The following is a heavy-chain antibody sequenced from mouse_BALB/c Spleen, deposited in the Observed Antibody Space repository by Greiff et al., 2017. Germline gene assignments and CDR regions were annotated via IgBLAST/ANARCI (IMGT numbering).Heavy chain of an antibody. V-gene: IGHV1-15*01. CDR3: GREESMDY. CDR1: GYTFTDYE. J-gene: IGHJ4*01. Sequence: VQLQQSGAELVRPGASVTLSCKASGYTFTDYEMHWVKQTPVHGLEWIGAIDPETGGTAYNQKFKGKATLTADKSSSTAHMELLSLTSEDSAVYYCGREESMDYWGQGTSVTVSS. CDR2: IDPETGGT.